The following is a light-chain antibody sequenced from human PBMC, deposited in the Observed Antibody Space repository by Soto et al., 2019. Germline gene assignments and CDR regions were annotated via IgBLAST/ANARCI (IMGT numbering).Light chain of an antibody. V-gene: IGKV3-15*01. CDR1: QSVSSN. CDR2: GAS. Sequence: EIVMTQSPATLSVSPGERATLSCRARQSVSSNLAWYQQKPCQAPRLLIYGASTMATGIPSKFSGSGSGTEFTLTISRLQSEDFTVYYCQQYNNWWTLGHGTKVEIK. CDR3: QQYNNWWT. J-gene: IGKJ1*01.